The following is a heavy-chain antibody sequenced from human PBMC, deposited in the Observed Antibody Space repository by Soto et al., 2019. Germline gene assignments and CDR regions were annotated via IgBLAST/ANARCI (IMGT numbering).Heavy chain of an antibody. D-gene: IGHD4-17*01. J-gene: IGHJ6*02. CDR3: ARADATTTVVTTYYAMDV. CDR1: GGSLSNYG. V-gene: IGHV1-69*05. Sequence: HVQLVQSGAEVKKPGSSVKVSCKASGGSLSNYGISWVRQAPGQGLEWMGAIIPVFGTPNYAQKFQDRVTIPPDESTTRVYMEVRSLTSEDTSVYYCARADATTTVVTTYYAMDVWGQGTTVTVSS. CDR2: IIPVFGTP.